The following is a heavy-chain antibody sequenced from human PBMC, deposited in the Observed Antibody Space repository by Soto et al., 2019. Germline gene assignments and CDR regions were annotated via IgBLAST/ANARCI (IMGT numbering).Heavy chain of an antibody. J-gene: IGHJ4*02. D-gene: IGHD6-13*01. V-gene: IGHV4-59*08. CDR2: IYYSGST. CDR3: ARYNAASGTYYFDF. CDR1: GGSISSYY. Sequence: SETLSLTCTVSGGSISSYYWSWIRQPPGKGLEWIGYIYYSGSTNYNPSLKSRVTISVDTSKNQFSLKLSSVTAADTAVYYCARYNAASGTYYFDFWGQGALVTVSS.